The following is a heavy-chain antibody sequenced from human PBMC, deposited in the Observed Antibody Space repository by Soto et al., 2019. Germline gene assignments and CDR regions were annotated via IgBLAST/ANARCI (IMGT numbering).Heavy chain of an antibody. CDR2: INHSGST. D-gene: IGHD5-12*01. V-gene: IGHV4-34*01. CDR3: ARGSEPDIVATCFDY. CDR1: GGSFGGYY. J-gene: IGHJ4*02. Sequence: SETLSLTCAVYGGSFGGYYWSWIRQPPGKGLEWIGEINHSGSTNYNPSLKSRVTISVDTSKNQFSLKLSSVTAADTAVYYCARGSEPDIVATCFDYWGQGTLVTVSS.